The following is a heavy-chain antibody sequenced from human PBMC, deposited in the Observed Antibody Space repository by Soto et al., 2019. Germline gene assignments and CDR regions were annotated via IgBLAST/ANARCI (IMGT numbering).Heavy chain of an antibody. CDR2: ISYDGSNK. Sequence: QVQLVESGGGVVQPGRSLRLSCAASGFTFSSYGMHWVRQAPGKGLEWVAVISYDGSNKYYADSVKGRFTISRDNSKNTLYLQMNSLRAEDTAVYYCAKANGDYAYYYYGMDVWGQGPTVTVSS. J-gene: IGHJ6*02. CDR3: AKANGDYAYYYYGMDV. CDR1: GFTFSSYG. D-gene: IGHD4-17*01. V-gene: IGHV3-30*18.